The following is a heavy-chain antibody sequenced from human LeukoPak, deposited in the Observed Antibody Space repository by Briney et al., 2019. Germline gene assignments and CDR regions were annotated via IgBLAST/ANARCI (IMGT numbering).Heavy chain of an antibody. D-gene: IGHD3-22*01. V-gene: IGHV3-23*01. CDR2: ISGSGGNT. Sequence: GGSLRLSRAASGFTFSSYAMTWVRQAPGKGLEWVSAISGSGGNTYYADSVKGRFTISRDNSKNTLYLHMNSLRAEDTAVYYCAKDKVGWYDSSGYSLFDYWGQGTLVTISS. J-gene: IGHJ4*02. CDR3: AKDKVGWYDSSGYSLFDY. CDR1: GFTFSSYA.